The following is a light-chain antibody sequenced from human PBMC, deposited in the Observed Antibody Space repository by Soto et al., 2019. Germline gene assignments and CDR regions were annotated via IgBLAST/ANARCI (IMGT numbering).Light chain of an antibody. CDR1: QSVSSY. V-gene: IGKV3-11*01. Sequence: EIVLTQSPATLSLSPGARATLSCRASQSVSSYLAWYQQKPGQAPRLLIYDASNRATGIPARFSGSGSGTDLNLTIRSLEPEDFAVYYCQQRSNWPPTFGGGTKVEIK. CDR2: DAS. CDR3: QQRSNWPPT. J-gene: IGKJ4*01.